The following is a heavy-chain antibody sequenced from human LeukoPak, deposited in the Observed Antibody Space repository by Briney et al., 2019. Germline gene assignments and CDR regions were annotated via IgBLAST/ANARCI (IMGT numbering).Heavy chain of an antibody. CDR1: GFTVSSNY. CDR3: AKERGDNWFDP. Sequence: GGSLRLSCAASGFTVSSNYMSWVRQAPGKGLEWVSAISGSGGSTYYADSVKGRFTISRDNSKNTLYLQMNSLRAEDTAVYYCAKERGDNWFDPWGQGTLVTVSS. V-gene: IGHV3-23*01. J-gene: IGHJ5*02. CDR2: ISGSGGST.